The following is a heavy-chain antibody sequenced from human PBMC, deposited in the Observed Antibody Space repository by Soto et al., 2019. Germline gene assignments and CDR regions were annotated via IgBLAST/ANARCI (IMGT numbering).Heavy chain of an antibody. Sequence: EVQLLESGGGLVQPGGSLRLSCAASGFTFSTYAMSWVRQAPGKGLEWVSLISDSGGTTYYADSVKRRFTISRDNSKNTLYMQMNSLRAEDTAVYYCARGRSSTWYDYWGQGTLVTVSS. CDR3: ARGRSSTWYDY. V-gene: IGHV3-23*01. CDR1: GFTFSTYA. D-gene: IGHD6-13*01. CDR2: ISDSGGTT. J-gene: IGHJ4*02.